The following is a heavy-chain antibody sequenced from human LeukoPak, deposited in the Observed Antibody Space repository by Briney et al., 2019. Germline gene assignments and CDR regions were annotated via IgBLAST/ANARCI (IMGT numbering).Heavy chain of an antibody. V-gene: IGHV3-74*01. J-gene: IGHJ5*02. Sequence: PGGSLRLSCAASGFTFNTYWMHWVRQAPGKGLVWVSRINSDGRRTTYADSLKGRFTISRDNAKNTLYLQMNSLRAEDTAVYYCARDGADIVVVPAAMPAYWFDPWGQGTLVTVSS. CDR1: GFTFNTYW. CDR3: ARDGADIVVVPAAMPAYWFDP. D-gene: IGHD2-2*01. CDR2: INSDGRRT.